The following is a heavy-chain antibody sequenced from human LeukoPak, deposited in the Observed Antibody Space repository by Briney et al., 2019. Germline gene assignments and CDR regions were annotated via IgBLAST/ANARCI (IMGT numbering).Heavy chain of an antibody. CDR2: ISDSGGST. CDR3: AKDVGRRSNSWFDY. Sequence: GGSLRLSCAASGFTFHSYAMSWVRQAPGEGLEWVSAISDSGGSTYYADSVKGRFTISRDNSKNTLYLQMNSLRVEDTAVYYCAKDVGRRSNSWFDYWGQGTLVTVSS. D-gene: IGHD6-13*01. J-gene: IGHJ4*02. CDR1: GFTFHSYA. V-gene: IGHV3-23*01.